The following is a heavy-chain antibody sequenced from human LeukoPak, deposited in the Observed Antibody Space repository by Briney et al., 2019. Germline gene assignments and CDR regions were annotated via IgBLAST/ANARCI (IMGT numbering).Heavy chain of an antibody. CDR2: IYSGGST. CDR3: ARDKGGYDYFDY. V-gene: IGHV3-66*01. J-gene: IGHJ4*02. CDR1: EFSVGSNY. D-gene: IGHD5-12*01. Sequence: PGGSLRLSCAASEFSVGSNYMTWVRQAPGKGLEWVSLIYSGGSTYYADSVKGRFTISRDNSKTTLYLQMNSLRAEDTAVYYCARDKGGYDYFDYWGQGTLVTVSS.